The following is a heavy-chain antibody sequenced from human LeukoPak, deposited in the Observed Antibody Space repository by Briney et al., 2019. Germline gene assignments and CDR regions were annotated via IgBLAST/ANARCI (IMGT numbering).Heavy chain of an antibody. D-gene: IGHD1-14*01. CDR3: ARDSGRGYFDY. J-gene: IGHJ4*02. CDR2: IYSGGST. Sequence: PGGSLRLSCAASGFTVSSNYMSWVRQAPGKGLEWVPVIYSGGSTYYADSVKGRFTISRDNSKNALYLQMNSLRAEDTAVYYCARDSGRGYFDYWGQGTLVTVSS. CDR1: GFTVSSNY. V-gene: IGHV3-53*01.